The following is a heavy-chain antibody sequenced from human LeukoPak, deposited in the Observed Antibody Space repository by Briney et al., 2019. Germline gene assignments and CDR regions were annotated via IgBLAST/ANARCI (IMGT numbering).Heavy chain of an antibody. J-gene: IGHJ4*02. CDR1: GFTFSTYG. V-gene: IGHV3-33*01. CDR3: ARAVGPFDY. CDR2: IWNDGSNK. D-gene: IGHD2-15*01. Sequence: GGSLRLSCAASGFTFSTYGMHWVRQAPGKGQEWVAVIWNDGSNKYYADSVKGRFTISRDNSKNTLYLQMNSLRTEDMAVYYCARAVGPFDYWGQGTLVTVSS.